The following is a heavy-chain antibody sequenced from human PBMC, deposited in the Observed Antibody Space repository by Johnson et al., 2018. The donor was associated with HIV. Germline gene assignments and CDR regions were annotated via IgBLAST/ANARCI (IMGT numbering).Heavy chain of an antibody. D-gene: IGHD6-19*01. V-gene: IGHV3-30*14. CDR2: ISYDGSNK. J-gene: IGHJ3*02. CDR3: ARAVAGTWFDI. Sequence: QVQLVESGGGVVQPGRSLRLSCAASGFTFSSYAMHWVRQAPGKGLEWVAVISYDGSNKYYADSVKGRFTISRETAKNSLYLQMNSLRVGDTAVYYCARAVAGTWFDIWGQGTMVTVSS. CDR1: GFTFSSYA.